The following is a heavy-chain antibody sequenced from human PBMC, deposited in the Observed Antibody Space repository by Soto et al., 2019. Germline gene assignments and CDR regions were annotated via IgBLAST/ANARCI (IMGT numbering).Heavy chain of an antibody. D-gene: IGHD1-7*01. V-gene: IGHV5-51*01. J-gene: IGHJ5*02. CDR1: WYSFTNYL. Sequence: GGALKISCKGFWYSFTNYLIGWVRPKPGKGLEWMGIIYPGDSDTRYSPSFQGQVTISADKSISTAYLQWSSLKASDTAMYYCARPRSLTGTLVFDPWGQGTLVTVSS. CDR3: ARPRSLTGTLVFDP. CDR2: IYPGDSDT.